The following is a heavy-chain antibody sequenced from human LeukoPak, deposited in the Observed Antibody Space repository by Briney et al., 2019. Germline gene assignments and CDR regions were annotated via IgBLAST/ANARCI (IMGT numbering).Heavy chain of an antibody. Sequence: GGSLRLSCAASGFTFNTYSTNWIRQAPGKGLGWVSSISDTSTYVYYADSVKGRFTISRDNAKNSLYLQMNSLRTEDTAVYYCTRIKPDATLDYWGQGTQVTVSS. J-gene: IGHJ4*02. CDR2: ISDTSTYV. D-gene: IGHD2-2*01. CDR3: TRIKPDATLDY. CDR1: GFTFNTYS. V-gene: IGHV3-21*01.